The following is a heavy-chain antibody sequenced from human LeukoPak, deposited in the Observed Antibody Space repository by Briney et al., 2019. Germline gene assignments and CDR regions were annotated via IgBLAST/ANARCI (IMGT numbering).Heavy chain of an antibody. CDR1: GGSVSSHD. J-gene: IGHJ4*02. CDR2: ILHSGKT. D-gene: IGHD3-22*01. Sequence: PSETLSLTCTVAGGSVSSHDWTWIRQSPEKGLEWMGYILHSGKTNYNPSLKSRVSMSLETPKNQIALSLSAVTAADTAVYYCARANYYDSSGYYFDYWGQGTLVTVSS. V-gene: IGHV4-59*02. CDR3: ARANYYDSSGYYFDY.